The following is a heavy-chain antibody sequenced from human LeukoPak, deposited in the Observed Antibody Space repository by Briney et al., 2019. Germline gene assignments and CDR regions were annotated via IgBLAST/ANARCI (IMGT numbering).Heavy chain of an antibody. D-gene: IGHD1/OR15-1a*01. CDR3: ARGREQPGHDAFDI. V-gene: IGHV4-30-4*01. CDR1: GGSISSGDHF. J-gene: IGHJ3*02. Sequence: SQTLSLTCTVSGGSISSGDHFWSWVRQPPGKGLEWIGFYSYSGSTYYNPSLERRGTISVDTSKNQLSLNVTSVTAADTAVYFCARGREQPGHDAFDIWGQGTRVTVSS. CDR2: YSYSGST.